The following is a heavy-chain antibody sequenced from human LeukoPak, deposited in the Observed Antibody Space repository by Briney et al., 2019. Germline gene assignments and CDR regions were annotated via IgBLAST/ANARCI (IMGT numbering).Heavy chain of an antibody. V-gene: IGHV1-2*02. J-gene: IGHJ4*02. CDR1: GYTFTGYY. Sequence: ASVKVSCKASGYTFTGYYMHWVRQAPGQGLEWMGWINPNSGGTNYAQKFQGRVTMTRDTSISTAYMELSRLRSDDTAVYYCARRYCSGGSCYSLNHWGQGTLVTVSS. CDR3: ARRYCSGGSCYSLNH. D-gene: IGHD2-15*01. CDR2: INPNSGGT.